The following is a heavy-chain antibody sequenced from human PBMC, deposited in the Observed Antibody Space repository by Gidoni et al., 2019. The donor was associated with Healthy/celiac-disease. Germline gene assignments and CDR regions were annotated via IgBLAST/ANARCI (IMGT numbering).Heavy chain of an antibody. CDR3: ARDRFLELRGYGMDV. CDR2: ISSSGSTI. D-gene: IGHD1-7*01. V-gene: IGHV3-48*03. CDR1: GFTFSSYE. J-gene: IGHJ6*02. Sequence: EVQLVESGGGLVQLGGSLRLSCAASGFTFSSYEMNWVRQAPGKGLEWVSYISSSGSTIYYADSGKGRFTISRDNAKNSLYLQMHSLRAEDTAVYYCARDRFLELRGYGMDVWGQGTTVTVSS.